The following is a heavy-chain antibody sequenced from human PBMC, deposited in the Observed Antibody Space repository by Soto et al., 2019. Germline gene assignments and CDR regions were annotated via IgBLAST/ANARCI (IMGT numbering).Heavy chain of an antibody. D-gene: IGHD6-13*01. CDR1: GFTFRSYW. CDR3: ARAGVAAGGTPRVWFYFDY. Sequence: EVQLVESGGGLVQPGGSLRLSCAASGFTFRSYWMSWVRQAPGKGLEWVANIKQDGSEKYYVDSVKGRFTISRDNAKNSLFLQMNSLRAEDTAVHYCARAGVAAGGTPRVWFYFDYWGQGTLVTVSS. CDR2: IKQDGSEK. V-gene: IGHV3-7*01. J-gene: IGHJ4*02.